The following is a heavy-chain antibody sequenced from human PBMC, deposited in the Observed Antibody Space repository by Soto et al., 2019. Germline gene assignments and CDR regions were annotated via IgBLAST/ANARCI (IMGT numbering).Heavy chain of an antibody. Sequence: PSETLSHTCTVSGDSASRGSYYWSWIRQSPGKGLEWIGFFYYTGGTDYNPSLKSRLTISVDTSKNEFSLKLSSVTAADTAIYYCASSHGVAGVGFYYLCQGALVTISA. CDR2: FYYTGGT. V-gene: IGHV4-61*01. CDR3: ASSHGVAGVGFYY. D-gene: IGHD3-16*01. CDR1: GDSASRGSYY. J-gene: IGHJ4*02.